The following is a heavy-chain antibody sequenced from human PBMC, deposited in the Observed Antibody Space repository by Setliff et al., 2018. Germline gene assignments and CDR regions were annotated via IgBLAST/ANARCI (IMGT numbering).Heavy chain of an antibody. D-gene: IGHD3-10*01. CDR1: GYTLTELS. J-gene: IGHJ4*02. CDR3: APLTRRYGSGSYPFDY. V-gene: IGHV1-24*01. CDR2: FDPEDGET. Sequence: ASVKVSCKVSGYTLTELSMHWVRQAPGKGLEWMGGFDPEDGETIYAQKFQGRGTMTEDTSTDTAYMELSSLRSEDTAVYYCAPLTRRYGSGSYPFDYWGQGTLVTVSS.